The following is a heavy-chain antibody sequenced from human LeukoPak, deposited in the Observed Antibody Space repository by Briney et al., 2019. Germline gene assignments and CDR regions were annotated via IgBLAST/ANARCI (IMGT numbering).Heavy chain of an antibody. CDR2: ISGSAHKI. D-gene: IGHD5-18*01. CDR3: AGRVTGYSSGYVY. CDR1: GFSFSSYS. V-gene: IGHV3-23*01. J-gene: IGHJ4*02. Sequence: GGSLRLSCAASGFSFSSYSINWVRQAPEKGLDWVSVISGSAHKIRYADSVKGRFTISRDNSENIVYLQMNNLRAEDTAVYYCAGRVTGYSSGYVYWGQGTLVTVSS.